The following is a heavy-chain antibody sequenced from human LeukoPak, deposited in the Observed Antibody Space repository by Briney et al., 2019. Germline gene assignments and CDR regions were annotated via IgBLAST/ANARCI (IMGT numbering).Heavy chain of an antibody. V-gene: IGHV3-21*01. CDR3: ARSLSSGWFYFDY. D-gene: IGHD6-19*01. CDR2: ISSSSSYI. J-gene: IGHJ4*02. Sequence: GGSLRLSCAASGFTFSSYSMNWVRQAPGKGREWVSSISSSSSYIYYADSVKGRFTISRDNAKNSLYLQMNSLRAEDTAVYYCARSLSSGWFYFDYWGQGTLVTVSS. CDR1: GFTFSSYS.